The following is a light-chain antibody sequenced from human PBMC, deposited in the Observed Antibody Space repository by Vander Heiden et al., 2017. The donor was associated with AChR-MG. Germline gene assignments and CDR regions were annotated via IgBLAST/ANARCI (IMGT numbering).Light chain of an antibody. CDR3: QRSDITPRT. J-gene: IGKJ1*01. Sequence: DIQLTPSPSSLSASVGDRLTITCRASQGNSNHLNWYQQIPGKAPKVLIYGASTLQRGVSSRFSGSGSGTDLTLTISSRQPEDFATYYCQRSDITPRTFGQGTRVEMK. CDR2: GAS. V-gene: IGKV1-39*01. CDR1: QGNSNH.